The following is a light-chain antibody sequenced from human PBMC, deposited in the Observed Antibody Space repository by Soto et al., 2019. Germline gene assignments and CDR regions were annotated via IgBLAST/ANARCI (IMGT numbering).Light chain of an antibody. CDR1: SSNIGNNY. V-gene: IGLV1-51*01. CDR2: DNN. J-gene: IGLJ2*01. CDR3: GTWDSSLSAVV. Sequence: QPVLTQPPSVSAAPGQKVTISCSGSSSNIGNNYVSWYQQFPGTAPKLLIYDNNKRPSGIPDRFSVSKSGTSATLGITGLQTGDEADYYCGTWDSSLSAVVFGGGTQLTVL.